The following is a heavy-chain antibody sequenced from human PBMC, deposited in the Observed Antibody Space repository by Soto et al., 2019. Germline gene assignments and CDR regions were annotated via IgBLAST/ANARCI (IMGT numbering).Heavy chain of an antibody. CDR2: IYYSGST. CDR1: GGSISSYY. Sequence: SETLSLTCTVSGGSISSYYWSWIRQPPGKGLEWIGYIYYSGSTNYNPSLKSRVTISVDTSKNQFSLKLSSVTAADPAVYYCARVRDTAMVLDYWGQGTLVTISS. D-gene: IGHD5-18*01. V-gene: IGHV4-59*01. J-gene: IGHJ4*02. CDR3: ARVRDTAMVLDY.